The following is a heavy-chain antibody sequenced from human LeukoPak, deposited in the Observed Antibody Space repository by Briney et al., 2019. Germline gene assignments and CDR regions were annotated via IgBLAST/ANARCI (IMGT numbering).Heavy chain of an antibody. CDR3: ARGPSVGAHFDY. Sequence: PSGTLSLTCAVYGVTISSNNWWSWVRQPPGKGLEWIGEIYHSGTTNYNPSLKSRVTISVDKSKNQFSLKLTSVTAADTAVYCCARGPSVGAHFDYWGQGTLVTVSS. D-gene: IGHD1-26*01. CDR2: IYHSGTT. CDR1: GVTISSNNW. J-gene: IGHJ4*02. V-gene: IGHV4-4*01.